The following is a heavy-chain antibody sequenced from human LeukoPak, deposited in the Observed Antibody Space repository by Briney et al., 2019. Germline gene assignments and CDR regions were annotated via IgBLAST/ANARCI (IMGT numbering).Heavy chain of an antibody. CDR3: ERGVEPLAANTLAY. CDR2: LYSDGNT. V-gene: IGHV3-53*01. J-gene: IGHJ4*02. CDR1: GFTVITND. D-gene: IGHD1-14*01. Sequence: GGSLRLSCAAAGFTVITNDMTWVRQAPGNGLEWVSVLYSDGNTKYADSVQGRFTISRDNSKNTLYLEMNSLSPDDTAVYYCERGVEPLAANTLAYWGEGTLVTVSS.